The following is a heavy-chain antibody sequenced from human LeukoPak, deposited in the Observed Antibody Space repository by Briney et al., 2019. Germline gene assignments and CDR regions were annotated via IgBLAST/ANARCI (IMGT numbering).Heavy chain of an antibody. Sequence: GGSLRLSCVSSGFTFDNYAMSWVRQAPGKGLVWVSRMNSDGSSTSYADSVKGRFTISRDNAKNTLYLQMNSLRAEDTAVYYCARASVYDGNLNEYWGQGTLVTVSS. D-gene: IGHD4-23*01. CDR2: MNSDGSST. V-gene: IGHV3-74*01. J-gene: IGHJ4*02. CDR3: ARASVYDGNLNEY. CDR1: GFTFDNYA.